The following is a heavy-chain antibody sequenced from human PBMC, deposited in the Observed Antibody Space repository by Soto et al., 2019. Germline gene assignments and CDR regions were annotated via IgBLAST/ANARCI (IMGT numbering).Heavy chain of an antibody. D-gene: IGHD5-18*01. Sequence: GASVKVSCKASGYIFTYRYLYWVRQAPGQALEWMGWIIPYNGNTNYAQKFQDRFSITRESSLSTVYMELRSPRSDDTGMYYCARSALDDDGYHYLDYWGQGTLVTVSS. CDR2: IIPYNGNT. CDR1: GYIFTYRY. V-gene: IGHV1-45*02. J-gene: IGHJ4*02. CDR3: ARSALDDDGYHYLDY.